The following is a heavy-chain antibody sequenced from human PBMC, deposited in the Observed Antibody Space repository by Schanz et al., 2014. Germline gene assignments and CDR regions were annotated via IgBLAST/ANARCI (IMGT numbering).Heavy chain of an antibody. CDR2: ISWNSGNI. CDR1: GFTFDDHA. CDR3: ARSEMDRGVIWGY. V-gene: IGHV3-9*01. J-gene: IGHJ4*02. Sequence: VRLVESGGGVVQPGGSLRLSCAASGFTFDDHAMHWVRQVPGKGLEWVSGISWNSGNIAYADSVKGRFTVSRDDAKNSLYLQMNSLRVEDTAVYYCARSEMDRGVIWGYWGQGTLVTVSS. D-gene: IGHD3-10*01.